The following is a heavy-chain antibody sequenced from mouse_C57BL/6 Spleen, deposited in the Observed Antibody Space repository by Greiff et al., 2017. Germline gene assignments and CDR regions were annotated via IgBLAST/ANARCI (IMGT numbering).Heavy chain of an antibody. J-gene: IGHJ2*01. D-gene: IGHD1-1*01. CDR1: GYTFTSYW. CDR2: IYPGSGST. CDR3: AITTVVASYFDY. Sequence: VQLQQPGAELVKPGASVKMSCKASGYTFTSYWITWVKQRPGQGLEWIGDIYPGSGSTNYNEKFKSKATLTVDTSSSTAYMQLSSLTSEDSAVYYCAITTVVASYFDYWGQGTTLTVSS. V-gene: IGHV1-55*01.